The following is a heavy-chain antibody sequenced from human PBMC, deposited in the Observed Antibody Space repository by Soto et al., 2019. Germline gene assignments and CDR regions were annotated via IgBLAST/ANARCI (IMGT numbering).Heavy chain of an antibody. Sequence: GGSLRLSCAASGFTFSSYAMSWVRQAPGKGLEWVSAISGSGGSTYYADSVKGRFTISRDNSKNTLYLQMNSLIAEDTAVYYCAKDFYGSGSYYNFFAFDIWGQGTMVTVSS. CDR2: ISGSGGST. V-gene: IGHV3-23*01. CDR1: GFTFSSYA. D-gene: IGHD3-10*01. CDR3: AKDFYGSGSYYNFFAFDI. J-gene: IGHJ3*02.